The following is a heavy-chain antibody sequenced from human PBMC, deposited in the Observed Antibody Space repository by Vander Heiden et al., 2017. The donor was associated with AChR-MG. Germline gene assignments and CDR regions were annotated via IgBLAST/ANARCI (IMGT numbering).Heavy chain of an antibody. CDR2: MTGGGFGI. V-gene: IGHV3-23*01. D-gene: IGHD3-10*01. J-gene: IGHJ3*02. CDR1: GFPFSGHA. Sequence: EVQLLESGGGLVQPGGSLRVSCAASGFPFSGHAMNWVRQAPGKGLEWVSAMTGGGFGIYYADSVKGRFTISRDNSKNTLYLQMNNLRVEDTAIYYCARGGQRDAFDIWGQGTMVTVSS. CDR3: ARGGQRDAFDI.